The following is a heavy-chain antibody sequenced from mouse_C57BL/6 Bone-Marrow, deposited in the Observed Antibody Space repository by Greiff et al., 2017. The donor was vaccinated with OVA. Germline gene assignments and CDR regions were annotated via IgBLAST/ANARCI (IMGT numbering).Heavy chain of an antibody. J-gene: IGHJ2*01. V-gene: IGHV5-6*01. CDR2: ISSGGSYT. CDR3: ARQLPFYYDYDGCDY. D-gene: IGHD2-4*01. Sequence: EVKVVESGGDLVKPGGSLKLSCAASGFTFSSYGMSWVRQTPDKRLEWVATISSGGSYTYYPDSVKGRFTISRDNAKNTLYLQMSSLKSEDTAMYYCARQLPFYYDYDGCDYWGQGTTLTVSS. CDR1: GFTFSSYG.